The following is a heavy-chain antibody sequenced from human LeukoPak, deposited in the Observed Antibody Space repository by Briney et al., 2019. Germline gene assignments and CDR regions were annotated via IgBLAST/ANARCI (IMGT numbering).Heavy chain of an antibody. Sequence: GGSLRLSCAASGFTFSDYGMHWVRQAPGKGLEGVAFIRHDGSNTYYADSVRGRFTISRDNSKNTLYLQMNSLRAEDTAVYYCPRDLLPAAGEYYFDYWGQGTLVTVSS. CDR2: IRHDGSNT. CDR1: GFTFSDYG. D-gene: IGHD6-13*01. J-gene: IGHJ4*02. V-gene: IGHV3-30*02. CDR3: PRDLLPAAGEYYFDY.